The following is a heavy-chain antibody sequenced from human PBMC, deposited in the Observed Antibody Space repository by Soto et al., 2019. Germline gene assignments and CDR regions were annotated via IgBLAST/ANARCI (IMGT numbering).Heavy chain of an antibody. J-gene: IGHJ5*02. V-gene: IGHV4-39*07. D-gene: IGHD6-13*01. CDR1: GGSISSSSYY. Sequence: SETLSLTCTVSGGSISSSSYYWGWIRQPPGKGLEWIGSIYYSGSTYYNPSFKSRVTISVDTSKNQFSLKLSSVTAADTAVYYCARAIEMAAGGYWIYNWFDPWGQGTLVTVSS. CDR2: IYYSGST. CDR3: ARAIEMAAGGYWIYNWFDP.